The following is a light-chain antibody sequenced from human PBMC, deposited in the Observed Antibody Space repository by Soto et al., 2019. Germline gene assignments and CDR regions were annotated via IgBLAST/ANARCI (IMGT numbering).Light chain of an antibody. CDR3: KQRSNWPPLT. Sequence: EIVLTQSPATLSLSPGERATLSCRASQSVSSYLAWYQQKPVQAPRLLIYDASNRTTGIPARFSGSGSGTEFTLTISSLEPEDFAVYSCKQRSNWPPLTFGQGTKVEIK. J-gene: IGKJ1*01. CDR1: QSVSSY. CDR2: DAS. V-gene: IGKV3-11*01.